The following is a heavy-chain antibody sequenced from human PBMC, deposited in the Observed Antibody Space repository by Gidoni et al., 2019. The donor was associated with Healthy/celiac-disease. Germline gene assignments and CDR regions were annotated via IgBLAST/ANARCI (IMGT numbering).Heavy chain of an antibody. CDR3: AKYKGGDSDY. CDR1: GFTFSSYA. Sequence: EVQLLESGGVLVQPVGSLDLPCAASGFTFSSYAMNWVRQAPGKGLEWVSAMSGRGGSTYYADSVKGRFTITRDNSKKTLYLQMNSLRAEDTAVYYCAKYKGGDSDYWGQGTLVTVSS. D-gene: IGHD2-21*02. J-gene: IGHJ4*02. CDR2: MSGRGGST. V-gene: IGHV3-23*01.